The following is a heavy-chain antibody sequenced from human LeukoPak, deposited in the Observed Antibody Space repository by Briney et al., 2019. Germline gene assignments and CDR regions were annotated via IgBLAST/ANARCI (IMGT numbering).Heavy chain of an antibody. V-gene: IGHV4-61*01. D-gene: IGHD3-22*01. CDR1: GDSVRSDTYY. CDR2: VYYSERT. J-gene: IGHJ3*01. Sequence: PSETLSLTCTASGDSVRSDTYYWSWIRQPPGKGLEWIGFVYYSERTNYNASLKSRVTMSVDTSKNQFSLMLRSVTAADTAVYYCVRETTTEYYDSSGYYRQTEVFDAWGQGTMVTVSS. CDR3: VRETTTEYYDSSGYYRQTEVFDA.